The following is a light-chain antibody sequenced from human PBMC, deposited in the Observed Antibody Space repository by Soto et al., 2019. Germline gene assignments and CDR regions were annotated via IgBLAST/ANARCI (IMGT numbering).Light chain of an antibody. CDR1: QTISSY. CDR3: QESDSTPVT. V-gene: IGKV1-39*01. CDR2: AAS. Sequence: DIPMTQSPSSLSASVGDRVTITCRASQTISSYLNWYQQQPGKAPKLLIYAASSLQTGVPSRFSGSGSGTDFTLTISSLQPEDFATYYCQESDSTPVTFGQWTKVEVK. J-gene: IGKJ1*01.